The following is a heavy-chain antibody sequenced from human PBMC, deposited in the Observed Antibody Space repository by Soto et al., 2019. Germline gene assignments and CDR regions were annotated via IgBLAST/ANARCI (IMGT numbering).Heavy chain of an antibody. CDR3: AQGGNQYSSGRILHP. Sequence: SETLSLTCAVYGGSFSGYYWSWIRQPPGKGLEWIGEINHSGSTNYNPSLKSRVTISVDTSKNQFSLKLSSVTAADTAVYYCAQGGNQYSSGRILHPWGQGTLVTVSS. D-gene: IGHD6-19*01. CDR1: GGSFSGYY. CDR2: INHSGST. J-gene: IGHJ5*02. V-gene: IGHV4-34*01.